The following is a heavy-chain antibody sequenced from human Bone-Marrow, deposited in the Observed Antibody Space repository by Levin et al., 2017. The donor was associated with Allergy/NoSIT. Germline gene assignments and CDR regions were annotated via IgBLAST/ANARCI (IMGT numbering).Heavy chain of an antibody. CDR1: GYTFTNNA. Sequence: NPGESLKISCKASGYTFTNNALNWVRQAPGQGLEWMGWIATDTGNPTYAQGFTGPFLFSLDTSVSTAYLQISSLKAEDTAVYYCARDVSFDWPNRVRFMDVWGKGTTVTVSS. V-gene: IGHV7-4-1*02. CDR3: ARDVSFDWPNRVRFMDV. J-gene: IGHJ6*03. D-gene: IGHD3-9*01. CDR2: IATDTGNP.